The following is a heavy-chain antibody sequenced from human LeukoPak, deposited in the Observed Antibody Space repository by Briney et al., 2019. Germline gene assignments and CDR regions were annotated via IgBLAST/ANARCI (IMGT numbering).Heavy chain of an antibody. CDR3: TTASWFGELFPWFDY. V-gene: IGHV3-74*01. Sequence: GESLRLSCAASGCTFSSYWMRWVRQAPGKGLVWVSRIYSDGSSTSYADFVKGRFTISRDNPKNTLYLQMNSLRAEDTAVYYCTTASWFGELFPWFDYWGQGTLVTVSS. J-gene: IGHJ4*02. CDR1: GCTFSSYW. CDR2: IYSDGSST. D-gene: IGHD3-10*01.